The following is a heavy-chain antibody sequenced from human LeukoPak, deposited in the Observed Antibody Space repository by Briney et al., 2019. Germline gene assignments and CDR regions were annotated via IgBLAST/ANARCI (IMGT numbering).Heavy chain of an antibody. CDR2: INPNSGGT. V-gene: IGHV1-2*02. Sequence: ASVKVSCKASGYTFTGYYMHWVRQAPGQGLEWMGWINPNSGGTNYAQKFQGRATMTRDTSISTADMELSRLTSDDTAVYYCARDGAYGSGDFYFDYWGQGTLVTVSS. CDR3: ARDGAYGSGDFYFDY. D-gene: IGHD3-10*01. J-gene: IGHJ4*02. CDR1: GYTFTGYY.